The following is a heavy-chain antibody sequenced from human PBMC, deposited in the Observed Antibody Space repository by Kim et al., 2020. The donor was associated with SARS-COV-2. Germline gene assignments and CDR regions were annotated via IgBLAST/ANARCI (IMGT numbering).Heavy chain of an antibody. CDR3: AGDNYGGYVGPDYYYGMDV. D-gene: IGHD4-17*01. CDR2: ISSSGSTK. Sequence: GGSLRLSCAASGFTFSSYEMNWVRQAPGKGLEWVSDISSSGSTKYYADSVKGRFTISRDNAKNSHYLQMNSLRAEDTAVYYCAGDNYGGYVGPDYYYGMDVWGQGTTVTVSS. J-gene: IGHJ6*02. V-gene: IGHV3-48*03. CDR1: GFTFSSYE.